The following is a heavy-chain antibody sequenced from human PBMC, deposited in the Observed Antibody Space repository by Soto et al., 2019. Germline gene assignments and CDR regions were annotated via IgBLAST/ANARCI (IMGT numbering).Heavy chain of an antibody. Sequence: SETLSLTCTVSGISITSSYWNWFRQSPGKGLEWVGQISDRGDINYNPPLESRVAISTDTSKNQVSLTLTAVNAADTAVYFCARGRHWFGPWGQGTLVTVS. CDR3: ARGRHWFGP. V-gene: IGHV4-59*08. J-gene: IGHJ5*02. CDR2: ISDRGDI. CDR1: GISITSSY.